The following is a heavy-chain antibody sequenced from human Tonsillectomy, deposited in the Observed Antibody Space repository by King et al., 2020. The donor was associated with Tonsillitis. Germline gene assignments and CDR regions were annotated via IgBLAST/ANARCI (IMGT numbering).Heavy chain of an antibody. CDR1: GFSFGDYG. V-gene: IGHV3-49*04. D-gene: IGHD5-18*01. Sequence: VQLVESGGGLVQPGRSLRLSCTASGFSFGDYGLNWVRQAPGKGLEWVGFVRSKANGGTTEYAATVRARFTIARVETKSIAYLQMNSLKTEDTAVYDCSKWGGGYSYSIDWGQGTLVTVSS. CDR2: VRSKANGGTT. J-gene: IGHJ4*02. CDR3: SKWGGGYSYSID.